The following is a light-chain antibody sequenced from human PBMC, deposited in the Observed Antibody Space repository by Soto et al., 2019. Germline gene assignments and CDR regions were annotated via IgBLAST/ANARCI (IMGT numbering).Light chain of an antibody. J-gene: IGKJ1*01. V-gene: IGKV1-5*03. Sequence: DIQMTQSPSTLSGSVGDRVTITFRASQTISSWLAWYQQKPGKAPNLLINKASSLQSEVPSRFSGSGSGTEFTLTITSLQPDDFGVYYCQQYKSSSTFGQGTKVDIK. CDR1: QTISSW. CDR2: KAS. CDR3: QQYKSSST.